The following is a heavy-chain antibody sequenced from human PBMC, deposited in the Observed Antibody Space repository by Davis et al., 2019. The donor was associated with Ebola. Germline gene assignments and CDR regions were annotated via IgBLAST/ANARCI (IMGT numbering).Heavy chain of an antibody. J-gene: IGHJ5*02. CDR2: INHSGST. D-gene: IGHD6-19*01. Sequence: SETLSLTCAVYGGSFSGYYWSWIRQPPGKGLEWIGEINHSGSTNYNPSLKSRVTISVDTSKNQFSLKLSSVTAADTAVDYCARDVAVAGAGNGWFDPWGQGTLVTVSS. V-gene: IGHV4-34*01. CDR1: GGSFSGYY. CDR3: ARDVAVAGAGNGWFDP.